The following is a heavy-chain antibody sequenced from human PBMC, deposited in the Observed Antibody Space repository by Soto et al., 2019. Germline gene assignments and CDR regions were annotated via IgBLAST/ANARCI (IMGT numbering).Heavy chain of an antibody. CDR3: AKDSHSGVLTGSLMDV. Sequence: GGSLRLSCAASGFTFSSYGMHWVRQALGKGLEWVAVISYDGSNKYYADSVKGRFTISRDNSKNTLYLQMNSLRAEDTAVYYCAKDSHSGVLTGSLMDVWGQGTTVTVSS. CDR2: ISYDGSNK. CDR1: GFTFSSYG. J-gene: IGHJ6*02. V-gene: IGHV3-30*18. D-gene: IGHD3-9*01.